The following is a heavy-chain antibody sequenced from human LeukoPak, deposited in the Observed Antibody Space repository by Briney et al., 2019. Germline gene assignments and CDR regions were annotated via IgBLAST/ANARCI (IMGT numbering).Heavy chain of an antibody. D-gene: IGHD3-10*01. V-gene: IGHV3-30*18. CDR2: ISYDGSNK. CDR3: AKDLVTLWFGELSSNWFDP. Sequence: GGSLRLSCAASGFTFNSYGMHWVRQAPGKGLEWVAVISYDGSNKYYADSVKGRFTISRDNSKNTLYLQMNSLRAEDTAVYYCAKDLVTLWFGELSSNWFDPWGQGTLVTVSS. CDR1: GFTFNSYG. J-gene: IGHJ5*02.